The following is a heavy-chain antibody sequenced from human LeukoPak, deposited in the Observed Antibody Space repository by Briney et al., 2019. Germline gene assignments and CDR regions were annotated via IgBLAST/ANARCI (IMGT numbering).Heavy chain of an antibody. CDR3: EAARGYCSGGSCFDY. CDR1: GFSFSSYA. D-gene: IGHD2-15*01. J-gene: IGHJ4*02. Sequence: GGSLRLSCAASGFSFSSYAMSWVRQAPGKGLEWVSAICGSGGSTYYADSVKGRFTISRDNSKNTLYLQMNSLRAEDTAVYYCEAARGYCSGGSCFDYWGQGTLVTVSS. V-gene: IGHV3-23*01. CDR2: ICGSGGST.